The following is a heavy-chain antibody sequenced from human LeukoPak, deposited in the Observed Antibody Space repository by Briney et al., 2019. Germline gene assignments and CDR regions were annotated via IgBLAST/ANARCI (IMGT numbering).Heavy chain of an antibody. CDR3: AREKGSSWPRFDP. Sequence: GGSLRLSCAASGFTFSSYWMSWVRQAPGKGLEWVANIKQDGSEKYYVDSVKGRFTISRDNAKNSLYLQMNSLRAEDTAVYYCAREKGSSWPRFDPWGQGTTVTISS. D-gene: IGHD6-13*01. CDR1: GFTFSSYW. J-gene: IGHJ5*02. V-gene: IGHV3-7*01. CDR2: IKQDGSEK.